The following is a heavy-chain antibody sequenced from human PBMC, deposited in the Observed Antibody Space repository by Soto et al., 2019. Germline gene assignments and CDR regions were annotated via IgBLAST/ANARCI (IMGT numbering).Heavy chain of an antibody. D-gene: IGHD3-3*01. CDR2: IYYSGST. J-gene: IGHJ4*02. CDR1: GGSISSGGYY. CDR3: ARARYYDFWSGKGLDFDY. V-gene: IGHV4-31*03. Sequence: QVQLQESGPGLVKPSQTLSLTCTVSGGSISSGGYYWSWIRQHPGKGLEWIGYIYYSGSTYYNPSLKSRVNISVDTSKNQFSLKLSSVTAADTAVYYCARARYYDFWSGKGLDFDYWGQGTLVTVSS.